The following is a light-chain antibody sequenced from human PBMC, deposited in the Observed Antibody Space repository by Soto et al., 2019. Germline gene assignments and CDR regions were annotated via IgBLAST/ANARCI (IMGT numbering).Light chain of an antibody. CDR1: QGIKNW. J-gene: IGKJ4*01. Sequence: DIQMTQSPSYVSASVGDRVTITCRASQGIKNWLAWYQQKPGKAPNLLIYEASTLESGVPSRFSGSGSGTEFTLTISSLQPDDFATYYCQQYNSYSLTFGGGTKVDIK. V-gene: IGKV1-5*03. CDR2: EAS. CDR3: QQYNSYSLT.